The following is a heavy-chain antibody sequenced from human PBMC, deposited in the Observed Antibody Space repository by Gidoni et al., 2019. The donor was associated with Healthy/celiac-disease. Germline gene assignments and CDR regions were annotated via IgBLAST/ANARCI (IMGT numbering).Heavy chain of an antibody. D-gene: IGHD3-10*01. J-gene: IGHJ6*02. Sequence: QVQLQQWGAGLLKPSEPLSLTCAVYGGSFSGYYWSWIRQPPGKGLEWIGEINHSGSTNYNPSLKSRVTISVDTSKNQFSLKLSSVTAADTAVYYCARLGSGFYYYGMDVWGQGTTVTVSS. CDR3: ARLGSGFYYYGMDV. CDR2: INHSGST. V-gene: IGHV4-34*01. CDR1: GGSFSGYY.